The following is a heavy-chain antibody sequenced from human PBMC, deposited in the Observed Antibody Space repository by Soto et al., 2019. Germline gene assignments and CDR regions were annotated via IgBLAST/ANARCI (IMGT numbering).Heavy chain of an antibody. J-gene: IGHJ4*02. D-gene: IGHD3-3*01. CDR1: GFTFSSYA. CDR2: ISGSGGST. Sequence: GGSLRLSCAASGFTFSSYAMSWVRQAPGKGLEWVSAISGSGGSTYYADSVKGRFTISRDNSKNTLYLQMNSLRAEDTAVYYCARDNDFWSGLIDYWGQGTLVTVSS. CDR3: ARDNDFWSGLIDY. V-gene: IGHV3-23*01.